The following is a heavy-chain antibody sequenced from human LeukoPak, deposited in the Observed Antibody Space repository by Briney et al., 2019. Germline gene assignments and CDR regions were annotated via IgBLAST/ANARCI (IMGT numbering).Heavy chain of an antibody. J-gene: IGHJ4*02. CDR2: IYHSGST. Sequence: EPSETLSLTCTVSGYSISSGYYWGWIRQPPGKGLEWIGSIYHSGSTYYNPSLKSRVTISVGTSKNQFSLKLSSVTAADTAVYYCARINSNWRVLTDWGQGTLVTVSS. V-gene: IGHV4-38-2*02. CDR3: ARINSNWRVLTD. D-gene: IGHD1-1*01. CDR1: GYSISSGYY.